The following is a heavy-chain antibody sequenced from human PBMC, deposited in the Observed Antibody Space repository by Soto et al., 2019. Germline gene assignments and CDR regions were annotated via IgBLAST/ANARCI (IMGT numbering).Heavy chain of an antibody. Sequence: QVQLQESGPGLVKPSETLSLTCTVSGGSISSYYWSWIRQPPGKGLEWIGYIYYSGSTNYNPSLKSRXXIXVXXSKNQFSLKLSSVTAADTAVYYCERRGYSYGNIDYWGQGTLVTVSS. CDR1: GGSISSYY. D-gene: IGHD5-18*01. CDR2: IYYSGST. V-gene: IGHV4-59*08. CDR3: ERRGYSYGNIDY. J-gene: IGHJ4*02.